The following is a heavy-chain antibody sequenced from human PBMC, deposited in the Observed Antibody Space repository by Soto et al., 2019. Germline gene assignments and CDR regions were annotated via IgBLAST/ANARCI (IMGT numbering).Heavy chain of an antibody. CDR3: AKRSSSSTFDY. Sequence: EVQLLESGGGLVQPGESLRLSCAASGFTFSSYAMSWVRQAPGKGLEWVSVISGSDDSTYYADSVKGRFTISRDNSKNTLYLQMNSLRAEDTAVYHCAKRSSSSTFDYRGQGTLVTVSS. CDR1: GFTFSSYA. CDR2: ISGSDDST. D-gene: IGHD6-6*01. J-gene: IGHJ4*02. V-gene: IGHV3-23*01.